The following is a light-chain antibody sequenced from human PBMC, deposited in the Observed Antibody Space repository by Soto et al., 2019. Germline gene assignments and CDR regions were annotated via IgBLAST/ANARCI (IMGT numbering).Light chain of an antibody. J-gene: IGLJ1*01. V-gene: IGLV2-23*02. CDR3: CSFAGFSPFPDV. CDR2: EVN. CDR1: ISDVGWHDL. Sequence: QSVLTQPASVSGSPGQSITISCTGTISDVGWHDLVSLYLQHPDKTPKLIINEVNARPSGVSSRFSGSKSSNTAPLTGSCLQPDDEAGYHCCSFAGFSPFPDVFGTGTKVTVL.